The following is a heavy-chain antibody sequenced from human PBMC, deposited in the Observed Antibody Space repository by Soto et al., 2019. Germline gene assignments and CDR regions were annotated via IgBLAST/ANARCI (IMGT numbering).Heavy chain of an antibody. CDR2: ISSSSSSI. J-gene: IGHJ3*02. Sequence: GGSLRLSCAASGFTFSSYSMNWVRQAPGKGMEWVSSISSSSSSIYYADSVKGRFTISRDNAKNTLCLQMNSVRAEDTGVYYCTRDDAFDNWGQGTMVTVSS. CDR1: GFTFSSYS. CDR3: TRDDAFDN. V-gene: IGHV3-21*01.